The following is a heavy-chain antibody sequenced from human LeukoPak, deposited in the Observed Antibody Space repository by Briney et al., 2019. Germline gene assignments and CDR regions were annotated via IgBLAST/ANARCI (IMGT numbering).Heavy chain of an antibody. D-gene: IGHD6-19*01. J-gene: IGHJ3*02. V-gene: IGHV3-23*01. CDR2: ISGSGGST. CDR3: AKVSGIAVAAPDVTGAFDI. Sequence: PGGSLRLSCAASGFTFSSYAMSWVRQAPGKGLEWVSAISGSGGSTYYADSVKGRFTISRDNSKNTLYLQMNSLRAEDTAVYYCAKVSGIAVAAPDVTGAFDIWGQGTMVTVSS. CDR1: GFTFSSYA.